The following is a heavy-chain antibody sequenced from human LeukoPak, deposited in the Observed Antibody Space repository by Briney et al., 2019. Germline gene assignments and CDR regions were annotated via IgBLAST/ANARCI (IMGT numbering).Heavy chain of an antibody. J-gene: IGHJ4*02. CDR2: IRSEEYGGTP. V-gene: IGHV3-49*04. CDR3: TRALSGWTGYSDF. CDR1: GFTFGDYA. D-gene: IGHD6-19*01. Sequence: PGRSLRLSCRGSGFTFGDYAVTWVRQAPGEGLQWVGFIRSEEYGGTPDYATSVKGRFTISRENSESIAYLQMNSLRTEDTAVYYCTRALSGWTGYSDFWGQGTLVTVSS.